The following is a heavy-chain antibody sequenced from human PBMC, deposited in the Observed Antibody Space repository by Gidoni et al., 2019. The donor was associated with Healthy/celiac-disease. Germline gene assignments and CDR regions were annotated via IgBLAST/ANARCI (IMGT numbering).Heavy chain of an antibody. Sequence: EVQLVESGGGLVQPGGSLRLSCAASGFTFSSYCMSWVRQAPGKGLEWVANIKQDGSEKYYVDSVKGRFTISRDNAKNSLYLQMNSLRAEDTAVYYCARDRMLDYYDSSGYYSALDYWGQGTLVTVSS. V-gene: IGHV3-7*01. J-gene: IGHJ4*02. CDR3: ARDRMLDYYDSSGYYSALDY. CDR2: IKQDGSEK. D-gene: IGHD3-22*01. CDR1: GFTFSSYC.